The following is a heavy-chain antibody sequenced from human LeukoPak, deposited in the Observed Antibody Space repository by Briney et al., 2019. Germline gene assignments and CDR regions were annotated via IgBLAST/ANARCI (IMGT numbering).Heavy chain of an antibody. CDR1: GGSINNGDYY. CDR3: AEEKGS. CDR2: IYYSGNT. J-gene: IGHJ5*02. Sequence: SETLSLTCTVSGGSINNGDYYWNWIRQPPGKGLEWIGYIYYSGNTYYNPSLKSRVNISVDTSKNQFSLRLTSVTAADTAVYYCAEEKGSWGQGTLVIVSS. V-gene: IGHV4-30-4*01.